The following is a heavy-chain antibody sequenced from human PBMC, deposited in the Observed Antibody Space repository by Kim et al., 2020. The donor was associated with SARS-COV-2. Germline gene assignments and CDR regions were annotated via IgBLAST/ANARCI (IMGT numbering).Heavy chain of an antibody. Sequence: GNPNYAQKLQGRVTMTTDPSTSTAYMELRSLRSDATAVYYCARDRGAFDIWGQGTMVTVSS. J-gene: IGHJ3*02. CDR3: ARDRGAFDI. V-gene: IGHV1-18*01. CDR2: GNP.